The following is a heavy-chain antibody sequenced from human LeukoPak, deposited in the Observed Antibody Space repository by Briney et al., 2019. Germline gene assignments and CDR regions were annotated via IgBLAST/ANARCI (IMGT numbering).Heavy chain of an antibody. D-gene: IGHD3-10*01. CDR3: ARGKNYYGSGSYYNAKPRPLNWFDP. Sequence: SETLSLTCTVSGGSINFYYWSWIRRPPGKGLEWIGEINHSGSTNYNPSLKSRVTISVDTSKNQFSLKLSSVTAADTAVYYCARGKNYYGSGSYYNAKPRPLNWFDPWSQGTLVSVSS. J-gene: IGHJ5*02. CDR2: INHSGST. CDR1: GGSINFYY. V-gene: IGHV4-34*01.